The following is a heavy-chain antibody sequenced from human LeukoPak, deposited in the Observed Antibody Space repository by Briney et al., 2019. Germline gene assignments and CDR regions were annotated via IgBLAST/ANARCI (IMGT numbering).Heavy chain of an antibody. CDR1: GGSISSSSYY. CDR2: IYYSGST. Sequence: SETLSLTCTVSGGSISSSSYYWGLIRQPPGKGLEWIGSIYYSGSTYYNPSLKSRVTISVDTSKNQFSLKLSSVTAADTAVYYCAKPIRGGWSAFDYWGQGTLVTVSS. J-gene: IGHJ4*02. D-gene: IGHD6-19*01. V-gene: IGHV4-39*01. CDR3: AKPIRGGWSAFDY.